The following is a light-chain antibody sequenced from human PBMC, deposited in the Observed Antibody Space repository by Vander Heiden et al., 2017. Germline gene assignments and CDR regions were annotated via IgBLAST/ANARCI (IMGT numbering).Light chain of an antibody. CDR2: AAS. V-gene: IGKV1-39*01. CDR1: QSISSY. CDR3: QQSYSNPQWWT. Sequence: DIQMTQSPSSLSASVGDRVTITCRASQSISSYLNWYQQKPGKAPKLLIYAASSLQSGVPSRFSGSGSGTDFTLTISSLQPEDFATYYCQQSYSNPQWWTFGQGTKVEIK. J-gene: IGKJ1*01.